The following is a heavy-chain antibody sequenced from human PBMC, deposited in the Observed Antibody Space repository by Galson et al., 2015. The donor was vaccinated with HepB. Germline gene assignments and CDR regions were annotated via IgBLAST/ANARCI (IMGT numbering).Heavy chain of an antibody. Sequence: SVKVSCKVSGYTLTELSMHWVRQAPGKGLEWMGGFDPEDGETIYAQKFQGRVTMTEDTSTDTAYMELSSLRSEDTAVYYCATLLHLAKTTVWGPLDYWGQGTLVTVSS. CDR3: ATLLHLAKTTVWGPLDY. CDR2: FDPEDGET. J-gene: IGHJ4*02. CDR1: GYTLTELS. V-gene: IGHV1-24*01. D-gene: IGHD4-17*01.